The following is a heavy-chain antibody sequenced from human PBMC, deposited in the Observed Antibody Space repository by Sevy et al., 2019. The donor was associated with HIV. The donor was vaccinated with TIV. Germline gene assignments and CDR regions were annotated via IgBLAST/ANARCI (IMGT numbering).Heavy chain of an antibody. J-gene: IGHJ3*02. D-gene: IGHD3-22*01. V-gene: IGHV3-33*01. Sequence: GGCLRLSCAASGFTFSSYGMRWVRQAPGKGLEWVAVIWNDRSNKEYADSVKGRFTISRDNSKNTLYLQMNSLRAEDTAVYYCASLPNNYYDSGGYSGNDAFDIWGQGTMVTVSS. CDR3: ASLPNNYYDSGGYSGNDAFDI. CDR1: GFTFSSYG. CDR2: IWNDRSNK.